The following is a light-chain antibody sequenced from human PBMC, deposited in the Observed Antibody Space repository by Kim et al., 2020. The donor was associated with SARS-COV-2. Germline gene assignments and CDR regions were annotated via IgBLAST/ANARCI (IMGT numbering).Light chain of an antibody. CDR3: QQYINWPLT. CDR2: GAS. V-gene: IGKV3-15*01. CDR1: QSVSSN. J-gene: IGKJ4*01. Sequence: EIVMTQSPATLSVSPGERATLSCRASQSVSSNLAWYQQKPGQSPRLLIYGASTRATGIPARFSASGSGTDFTLTISSLQSEDFAVYYCQQYINWPLTFGGGTKVDIK.